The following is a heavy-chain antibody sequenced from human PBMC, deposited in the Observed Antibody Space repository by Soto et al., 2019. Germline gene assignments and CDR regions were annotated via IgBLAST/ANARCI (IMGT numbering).Heavy chain of an antibody. J-gene: IGHJ1*01. CDR2: IYSGGST. CDR1: GFTVSSNY. Sequence: GGSLRLSCAASGFTVSSNYMSWVRQAPGKGLEWVSVIYSGGSTYYADSVKGRFTISRDNSKNTLYLQMNSLRAEDTAVYYCALHPSPGFGPVRSGYFQNWGQGTLVTVSS. D-gene: IGHD3-10*01. CDR3: ALHPSPGFGPVRSGYFQN. V-gene: IGHV3-53*01.